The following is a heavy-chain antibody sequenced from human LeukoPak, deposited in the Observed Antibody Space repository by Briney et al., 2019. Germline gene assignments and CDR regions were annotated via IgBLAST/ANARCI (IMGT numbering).Heavy chain of an antibody. CDR1: GFTFSSYA. J-gene: IGHJ4*02. V-gene: IGHV3-23*01. Sequence: GGSLRLSCAASGFTFSSYAMSWVRQAPGKGLEWVSAISGSGGSTYYADSVKGRFTISRDNAKNSLYLQMNSLRAEDTAVYYCAREAKKDGEYFDYWGQGTLVTVSS. CDR3: AREAKKDGEYFDY. CDR2: ISGSGGST. D-gene: IGHD7-27*01.